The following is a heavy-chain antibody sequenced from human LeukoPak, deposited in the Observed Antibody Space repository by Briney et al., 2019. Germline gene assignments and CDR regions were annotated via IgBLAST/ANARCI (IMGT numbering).Heavy chain of an antibody. V-gene: IGHV3-66*01. J-gene: IGHJ4*02. CDR1: GFTVSRYY. D-gene: IGHD5-12*01. CDR2: IYSGDNT. Sequence: GGSLRLSCAVSGFTVSRYYMSWVRQAPGKGLEWVSIIYSGDNTYYADSVKGRFTISRDNYKNTLYLQMNSLRVEDTAVYYCARDRGSGYDPGYFDYWGQGTLVTVSS. CDR3: ARDRGSGYDPGYFDY.